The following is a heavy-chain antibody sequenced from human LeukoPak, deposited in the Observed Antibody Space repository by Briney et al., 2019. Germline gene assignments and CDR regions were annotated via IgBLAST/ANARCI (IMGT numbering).Heavy chain of an antibody. J-gene: IGHJ3*02. V-gene: IGHV3-21*01. CDR3: ARPSTVTTHDAFDI. Sequence: GGSLRLSCAASGFTFSSYSMNWVRQAPGKGLEWVSSISSSSSYIYHADSVKGRFTISRDNAKNSLYLQMNSLRAEDTAVYYCARPSTVTTHDAFDIWGQGTMVTVSS. CDR1: GFTFSSYS. D-gene: IGHD4-17*01. CDR2: ISSSSSYI.